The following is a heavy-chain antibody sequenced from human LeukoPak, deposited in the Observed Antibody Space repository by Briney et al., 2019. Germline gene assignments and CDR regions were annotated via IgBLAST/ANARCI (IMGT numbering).Heavy chain of an antibody. V-gene: IGHV4-38-2*01. CDR2: IYHSGSP. CDR3: ARRYQVAAFYYFDY. Sequence: SETLSLTCAVSGYSISSGYYWGWIRQPPGKGLEWIGSIYHSGSPYYNPSLKSRVTISVDTSKNQFSLKLSSVTAADTAVYYCARRYQVAAFYYFDYWGQGTLLTVSS. CDR1: GYSISSGYY. J-gene: IGHJ4*02. D-gene: IGHD2-15*01.